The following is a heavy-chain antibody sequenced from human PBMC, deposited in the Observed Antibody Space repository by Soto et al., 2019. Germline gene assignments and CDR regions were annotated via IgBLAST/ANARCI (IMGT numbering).Heavy chain of an antibody. D-gene: IGHD3-22*01. V-gene: IGHV1-69*01. J-gene: IGHJ4*02. CDR2: IIPLFGTA. CDR3: ARGWGYDSDTYYYAY. Sequence: QVQLVQSGAEVKKPGSSVKVSCKASGGTFSSYAISWVRQAPGQGLEWMGGIIPLFGTANYAQKFQGRVTITADESTSTAYMELSRLRSDDTAVYYCARGWGYDSDTYYYAYWCQGSLVTVSS. CDR1: GGTFSSYA.